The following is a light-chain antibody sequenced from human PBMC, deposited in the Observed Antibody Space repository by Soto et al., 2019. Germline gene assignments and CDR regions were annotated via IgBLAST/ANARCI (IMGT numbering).Light chain of an antibody. CDR1: SSNIGSES. J-gene: IGLJ1*01. CDR2: SYN. Sequence: QSVLTQPPSTSGTPGQRVTISCSGSSSNIGSESVNWYQQLSGTAPKLLIYSYNQRPSGVPDRFSGSKSGTSASLAISGLQSEDEADYICAAWDDSLNGYVFGLGTKVTVL. V-gene: IGLV1-44*01. CDR3: AAWDDSLNGYV.